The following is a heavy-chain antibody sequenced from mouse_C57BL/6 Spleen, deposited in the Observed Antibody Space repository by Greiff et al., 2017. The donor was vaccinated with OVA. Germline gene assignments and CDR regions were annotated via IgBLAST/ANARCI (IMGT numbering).Heavy chain of an antibody. CDR1: GYAFSSSW. CDR3: ARGRDYYGSTPYGY. J-gene: IGHJ1*03. CDR2: IYPGDGDT. Sequence: QVQLQQSGPELVKPGASVKISCKASGYAFSSSWMNWVKQRPGKGLEWIGRIYPGDGDTNYNGKFKGKATLTADKSSSTAYMQLSSLTAEDSAVYCCARGRDYYGSTPYGYWGTGTTVTVSS. V-gene: IGHV1-82*01. D-gene: IGHD1-1*01.